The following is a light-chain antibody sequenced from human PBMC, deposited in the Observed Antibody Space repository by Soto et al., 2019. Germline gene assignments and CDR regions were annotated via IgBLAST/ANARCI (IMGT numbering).Light chain of an antibody. CDR3: SSHTSSGSWV. J-gene: IGLJ3*02. V-gene: IGLV2-14*01. Sequence: QSALTQPASVSGSPGQSITISCTGTSTDIGGYNRVSWYQHHPGKNPKLMIFDVSNWPSGISNRFSGSKSGNTASLTISGLRAEDEADYYCSSHTSSGSWVFGGGTKLTVL. CDR2: DVS. CDR1: STDIGGYNR.